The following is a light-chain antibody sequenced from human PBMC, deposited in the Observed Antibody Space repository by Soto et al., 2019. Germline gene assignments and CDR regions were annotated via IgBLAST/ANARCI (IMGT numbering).Light chain of an antibody. Sequence: SVLTQSPATLSLSPGERATLSCRASQSVGTNLAWYQQRPGQAPRLLVYGASTRASGIPPRFSGSGSGTDFTLTISSLQSEDFAVYYCQQLNYWPRITFGQGTRLEI. CDR2: GAS. V-gene: IGKV3-15*01. CDR1: QSVGTN. J-gene: IGKJ5*01. CDR3: QQLNYWPRIT.